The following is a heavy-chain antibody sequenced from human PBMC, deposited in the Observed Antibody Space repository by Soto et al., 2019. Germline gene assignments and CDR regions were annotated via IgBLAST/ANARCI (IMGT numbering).Heavy chain of an antibody. J-gene: IGHJ6*02. CDR3: ARVTPGNNLYYFSGLDF. V-gene: IGHV3-30-3*01. Sequence: HGGSMRISSVASGVTDDIYGIHWVRQDPGKGLQWVALISYEGSNTYYADSVRGRLTISRDNSKNTLYLQMNTLRPEDTGLYYCARVTPGNNLYYFSGLDFWGQGTSVTVSS. CDR1: GVTDDIYG. D-gene: IGHD1-1*01. CDR2: ISYEGSNT.